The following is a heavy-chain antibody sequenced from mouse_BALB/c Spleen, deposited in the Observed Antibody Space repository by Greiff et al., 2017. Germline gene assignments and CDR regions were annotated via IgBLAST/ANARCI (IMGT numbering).Heavy chain of an antibody. CDR1: GFTFSSFG. Sequence: EVQGVESGGGLVQPGGSRKLSCAASGFTFSSFGMHWVRQAPEKGLEWVAYISSGSSTIYYADTVKGRFTISRDNPKNTLFLQMTSLRSEDTAMYYCAREGDWNAWFAYWGQGTLVTVSA. J-gene: IGHJ3*01. D-gene: IGHD3-3*01. V-gene: IGHV5-17*02. CDR2: ISSGSSTI. CDR3: AREGDWNAWFAY.